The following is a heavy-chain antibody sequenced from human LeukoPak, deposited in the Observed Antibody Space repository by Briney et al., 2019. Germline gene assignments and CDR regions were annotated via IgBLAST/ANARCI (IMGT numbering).Heavy chain of an antibody. Sequence: PSETLSLTCTVSGGSISSSSYYWGWIRQPPGKGLEWIGSIYYSGSTYYNPSLKSRVTISVDTSKNQFSLKLSSVTAADTAVYYCARVPPPYGDYDDAFDIWGQGTMVTVSS. CDR1: GGSISSSSYY. J-gene: IGHJ3*02. V-gene: IGHV4-39*07. CDR3: ARVPPPYGDYDDAFDI. D-gene: IGHD4-17*01. CDR2: IYYSGST.